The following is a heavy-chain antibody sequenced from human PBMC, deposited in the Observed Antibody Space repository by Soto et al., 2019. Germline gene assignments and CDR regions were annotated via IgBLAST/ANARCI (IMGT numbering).Heavy chain of an antibody. Sequence: QITLKESGPTLVKPTQTLTLTYTFSGFSLSTSGVGVGWIRQPPGKALEWLALIYWDDDKRYSPSLKSRLTITKDTSKNQVVLTMTNMDPVDTATYYCARKGGATPHEYNFDYWGQGTLVTVSS. CDR1: GFSLSTSGVG. V-gene: IGHV2-5*02. J-gene: IGHJ4*02. D-gene: IGHD1-26*01. CDR2: IYWDDDK. CDR3: ARKGGATPHEYNFDY.